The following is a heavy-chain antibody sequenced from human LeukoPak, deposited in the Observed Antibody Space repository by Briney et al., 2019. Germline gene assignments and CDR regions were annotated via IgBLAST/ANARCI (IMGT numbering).Heavy chain of an antibody. D-gene: IGHD3-10*01. CDR3: AREVRFRAYFDL. CDR2: IKQDGSEK. V-gene: IGHV3-7*01. CDR1: GFTFSSYW. Sequence: GGSLRLSCAASGFTFSSYWMSWVRQAPGKGLERVANIKQDGSEKYSVDSVKGRFTISRDNAKNSLYLQMNSLRAEDTAVYYCAREVRFRAYFDLWGRGTLVTVSS. J-gene: IGHJ2*01.